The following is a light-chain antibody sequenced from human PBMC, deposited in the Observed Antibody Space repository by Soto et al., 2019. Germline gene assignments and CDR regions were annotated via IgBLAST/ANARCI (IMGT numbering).Light chain of an antibody. J-gene: IGKJ4*01. CDR3: QQYYITPPT. CDR1: QSVLYSSNSKNY. V-gene: IGKV4-1*01. CDR2: WAS. Sequence: DIVLTQSPDSLAVSLGERATINCKASQSVLYSSNSKNYLAWYQQQPGQPPKLLIYWASTRESGVPDRFSGSGSGTDFTLSISSLQAEDVAVYYCQQYYITPPTFGGGTMVEIK.